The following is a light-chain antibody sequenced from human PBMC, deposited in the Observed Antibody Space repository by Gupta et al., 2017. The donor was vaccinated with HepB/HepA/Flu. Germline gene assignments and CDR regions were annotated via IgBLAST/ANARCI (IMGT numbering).Light chain of an antibody. Sequence: QSVLTQPPSASGTPGQRVTISCSGSSSNIATNTVNWYQQVPGMAPKLLISTNNQRPSGVPDRFSGSKSGTSASLAINGLQSEDEADYYCAAWDDSLIGVVFGGGTKLTVL. CDR1: SSNIATNT. J-gene: IGLJ3*02. V-gene: IGLV1-44*01. CDR2: TNN. CDR3: AAWDDSLIGVV.